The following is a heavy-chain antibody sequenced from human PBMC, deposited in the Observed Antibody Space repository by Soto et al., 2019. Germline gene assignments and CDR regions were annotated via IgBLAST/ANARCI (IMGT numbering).Heavy chain of an antibody. V-gene: IGHV1-69*02. CDR3: TIGTWSGQVFDI. Sequence: QVQLVQSGAEVKKPGSSMKVSCKDSGGTFNTYNMFWVRQAPGQGLEWMGRIIPMLGIRNYAQRFQDRVTITADKTTATAHMELSSLRSEDTALYYYTIGTWSGQVFDIWGQGTMVTVSS. CDR2: IIPMLGIR. J-gene: IGHJ3*02. CDR1: GGTFNTYN.